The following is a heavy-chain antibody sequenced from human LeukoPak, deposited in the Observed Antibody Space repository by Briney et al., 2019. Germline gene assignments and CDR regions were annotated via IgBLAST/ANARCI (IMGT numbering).Heavy chain of an antibody. CDR3: ARVGTAAGSS. CDR2: INSDGNST. J-gene: IGHJ4*02. CDR1: GFTFISYW. Sequence: GGSLRLSCAASGFTFISYWMHWVRQAPGKGPVWVSRINSDGNSTTYADSVKGRFTISRDNAKNTLYLQMNSLRAEDTAMYYCARVGTAAGSSWGQGTLVTVSS. V-gene: IGHV3-74*01. D-gene: IGHD6-13*01.